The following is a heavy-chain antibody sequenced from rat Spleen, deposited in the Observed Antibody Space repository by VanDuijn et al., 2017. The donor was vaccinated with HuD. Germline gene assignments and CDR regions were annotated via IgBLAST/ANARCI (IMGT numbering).Heavy chain of an antibody. J-gene: IGHJ3*01. V-gene: IGHV5-20*01. CDR3: TTYGGLRNWFAY. Sequence: EVQLVESDGGLVQPGRSLKLSCAASGFTFTDFYMAWVRQAPTKGLEWVATINYDGTTTYHHDSVKGRFTISRDNARGTLYLQMDSLRSEDTATYYCTTYGGLRNWFAYWGQGTLVTVSS. D-gene: IGHD4-1*01. CDR1: GFTFTDFY. CDR2: INYDGTTT.